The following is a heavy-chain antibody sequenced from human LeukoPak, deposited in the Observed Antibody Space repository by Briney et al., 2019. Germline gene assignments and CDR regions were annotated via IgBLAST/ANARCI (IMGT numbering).Heavy chain of an antibody. Sequence: SQTLSLTCTVSGGSISSGDYYWSWIRQPPGKGLEWIAYIYYSGSTYYNPSLRSRVTMSVDTSKNQFSLKLSSVTAADTAVYYCARARSCYHDAFDIWGQGAMVTVSS. D-gene: IGHD2-2*01. CDR2: IYYSGST. J-gene: IGHJ3*02. CDR1: GGSISSGDYY. V-gene: IGHV4-30-4*01. CDR3: ARARSCYHDAFDI.